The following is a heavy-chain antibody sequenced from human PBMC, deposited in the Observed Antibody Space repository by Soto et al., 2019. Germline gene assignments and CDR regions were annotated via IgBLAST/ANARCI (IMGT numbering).Heavy chain of an antibody. CDR3: ARAVHTMIQGVRFRVDQ. CDR2: INPNGGGT. J-gene: IGHJ4*02. CDR1: GYTFTAYY. Sequence: QVQLVQSGAEMKKPGASVKVSCEASGYTFTAYYIHWVRQAPGQGLEWMGWINPNGGGTKYAQKFQGRVTMASDTSINTAYMELTSLTSDDTAVYYCARAVHTMIQGVRFRVDQWGQGTLVTVSS. V-gene: IGHV1-2*02. D-gene: IGHD3-10*01.